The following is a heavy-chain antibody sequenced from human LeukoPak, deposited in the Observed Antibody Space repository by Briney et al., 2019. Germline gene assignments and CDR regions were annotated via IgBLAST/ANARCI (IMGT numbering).Heavy chain of an antibody. J-gene: IGHJ6*03. CDR3: ARHGRGPNDYGDYTDYYYYYYYMDV. CDR1: GYSFTSYW. V-gene: IGHV5-51*01. CDR2: IYPGDSDT. Sequence: GESLKISCKGSGYSFTSYWIGWVRQMPGKGLEWMGIIYPGDSDTRYSPSFQGQVTISADKSISTAYLQWSSLKASDTAMYYCARHGRGPNDYGDYTDYYYYYYYMDVWGKGTTVTVSS. D-gene: IGHD4-17*01.